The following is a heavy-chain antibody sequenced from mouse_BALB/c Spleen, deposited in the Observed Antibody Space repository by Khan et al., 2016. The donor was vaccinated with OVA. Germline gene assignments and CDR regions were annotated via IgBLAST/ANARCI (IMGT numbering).Heavy chain of an antibody. CDR2: IWAGGST. CDR3: ARLEDI. Sequence: QVQLKQSGPGLVAPSQSLSITCTVSGFSLTSYGVHWVRQPPGKGLEWRGVIWAGGSTTYNSALMSRLSISNENSKSQVFLKMNSLQTDDTAMYYCARLEDIWGQGTTLTVAS. J-gene: IGHJ2*01. D-gene: IGHD1-3*01. V-gene: IGHV2-9*02. CDR1: GFSLTSYG.